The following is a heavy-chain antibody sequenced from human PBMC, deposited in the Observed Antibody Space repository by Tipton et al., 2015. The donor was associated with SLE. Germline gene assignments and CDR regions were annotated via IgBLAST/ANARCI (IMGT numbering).Heavy chain of an antibody. CDR1: GASISSYS. CDR2: IYYSGST. D-gene: IGHD3-16*01. CDR3: ARDPRLNWDYGTYFDY. J-gene: IGHJ4*02. V-gene: IGHV4-59*12. Sequence: GLVKPSETLSLTCTVSGASISSYSWSWIRQPPGKGLEWIGYIYYSGSTNYNPSLKSRVTISVDTSKKQFSLKLSSATAADTAVYYCARDPRLNWDYGTYFDYWGQGTLVPVSS.